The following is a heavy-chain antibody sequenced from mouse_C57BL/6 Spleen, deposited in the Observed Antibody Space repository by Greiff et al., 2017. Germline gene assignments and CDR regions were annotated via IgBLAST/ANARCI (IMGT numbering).Heavy chain of an antibody. J-gene: IGHJ1*03. CDR1: GFTFKGDY. Sequence: EVQLQQSGAELVRPGASVKLSCTASGFTFKGDYMHWVKQRPEQGLEWIGWIDPENGDTEYASKFQGKATITADTSSNTAYLQLSSLTSEDTAVYYCTAYCGSSYLVVWGTGTTVTVSS. V-gene: IGHV14-4*01. D-gene: IGHD1-1*01. CDR3: TAYCGSSYLVV. CDR2: IDPENGDT.